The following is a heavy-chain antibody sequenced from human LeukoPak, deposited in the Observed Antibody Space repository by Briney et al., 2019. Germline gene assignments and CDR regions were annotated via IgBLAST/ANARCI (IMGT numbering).Heavy chain of an antibody. CDR1: GFTFSSYE. CDR2: ISSSGSTI. V-gene: IGHV3-48*03. J-gene: IGHJ4*02. Sequence: GGSLRLSCAASGFTFSSYEMNWVRQAPGKGLEWVSYISSSGSTIYYADSVKGRFTISRDNAKNSLYLQMNSLRAEDTAVYYCARDPAYSGYDYNWNWGQGTLVTVSS. D-gene: IGHD5-12*01. CDR3: ARDPAYSGYDYNWN.